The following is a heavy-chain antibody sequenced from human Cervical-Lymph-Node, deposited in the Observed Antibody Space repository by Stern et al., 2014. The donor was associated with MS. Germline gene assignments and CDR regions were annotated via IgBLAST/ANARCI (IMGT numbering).Heavy chain of an antibody. CDR2: IRTDSGDT. V-gene: IGHV1-3*04. Sequence: QVQLVQSGAEVDKPGASVKVSCKASGYTFTSYAMHWVRQALGQKLEWMAWIRTDSGDTKYSQKLQGRVTITRDTSASTAYMELSSLRSEDTAVYYCARGGSGFFDYWGQGTLVTVSS. CDR1: GYTFTSYA. J-gene: IGHJ4*02. D-gene: IGHD3-22*01. CDR3: ARGGSGFFDY.